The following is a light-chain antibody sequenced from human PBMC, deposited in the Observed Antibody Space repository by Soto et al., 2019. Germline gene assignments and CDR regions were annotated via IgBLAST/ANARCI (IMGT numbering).Light chain of an antibody. Sequence: DIQMTQSPSSLSASVGDRVTITCQASQDISNYLIWYQQKPGKAPKLLIYDASDLETGVPSRFSGSGSETDFTLRISRVEAEDVGVYYCMQGLQTRTFGQGTKVEIK. CDR2: DAS. CDR3: MQGLQTRT. J-gene: IGKJ1*01. CDR1: QDISNY. V-gene: IGKV1-33*01.